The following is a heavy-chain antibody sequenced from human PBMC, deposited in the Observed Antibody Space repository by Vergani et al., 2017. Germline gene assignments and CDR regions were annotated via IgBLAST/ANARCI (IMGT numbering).Heavy chain of an antibody. Sequence: QVQLVESGGGVVQPGGSLRLSCAASGFTFSSYGMHWVRQAPGKGLEWVAFIRYDGSNKYYADSVKGRFTISRYNSKNTLYLQMNSLRAEDTAVYYCAKDPGYCSGGSCSGYWGQGTLVTVS. CDR3: AKDPGYCSGGSCSGY. CDR1: GFTFSSYG. D-gene: IGHD2-15*01. V-gene: IGHV3-30*02. J-gene: IGHJ4*02. CDR2: IRYDGSNK.